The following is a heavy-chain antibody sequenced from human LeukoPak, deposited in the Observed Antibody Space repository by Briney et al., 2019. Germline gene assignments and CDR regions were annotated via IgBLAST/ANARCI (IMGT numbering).Heavy chain of an antibody. Sequence: GESLNISCKGSGYIFSSYWIGWVRQRPGKGLEWMGIIYPGDSETMYSSSFQGQVTISADKSISTAYLQWSSLKASDTAMYYCVRALGYCSSGSCYYYDYWGQGTLVTVSS. CDR2: IYPGDSET. J-gene: IGHJ4*02. D-gene: IGHD2-15*01. CDR1: GYIFSSYW. CDR3: VRALGYCSSGSCYYYDY. V-gene: IGHV5-51*01.